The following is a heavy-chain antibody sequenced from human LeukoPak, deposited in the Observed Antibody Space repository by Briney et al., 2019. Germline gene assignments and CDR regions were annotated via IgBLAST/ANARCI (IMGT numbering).Heavy chain of an antibody. Sequence: ASVKVSCKASGYTFTSYGISWVRQAPGQGLEWMGWISAYNGNTNYAQKLQGRVTMTTDTSTSTAYMELRSLRSDDTAVYYCARDSTIRITMIVVVTDDAFDIWGQGTMVTVSS. V-gene: IGHV1-18*01. CDR1: GYTFTSYG. CDR3: ARDSTIRITMIVVVTDDAFDI. D-gene: IGHD3-22*01. CDR2: ISAYNGNT. J-gene: IGHJ3*02.